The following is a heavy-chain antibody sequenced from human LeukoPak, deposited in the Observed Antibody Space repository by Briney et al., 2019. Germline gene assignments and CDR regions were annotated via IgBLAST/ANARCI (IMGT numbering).Heavy chain of an antibody. CDR2: INPNSGGT. CDR1: GYTFTGYY. V-gene: IGHV1-2*02. Sequence: ASVKVSCKASGYTFTGYYMHWVRQAPGQGLEWMGWINPNSGGTNYAQKFQGRVTMTRDTSISTAYMELSRLRSDDTAVYYCAQYSYYYDSSGYYDSRAHDAFDIWGQGTMVTVSS. CDR3: AQYSYYYDSSGYYDSRAHDAFDI. J-gene: IGHJ3*02. D-gene: IGHD3-22*01.